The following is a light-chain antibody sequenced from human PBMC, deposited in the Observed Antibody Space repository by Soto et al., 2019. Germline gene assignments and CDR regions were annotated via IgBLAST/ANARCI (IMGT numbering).Light chain of an antibody. J-gene: IGKJ4*01. V-gene: IGKV3-20*01. CDR1: QSVGSSSF. CDR3: QQYGSSPLT. CDR2: GAS. Sequence: EIVLTQSPGTLSFSPGERATLSCRASQSVGSSSFFAWYQLKPGQAPRLLIYGASRRATGIPERFSGRGSGTDCTLTINRLEPEDFAVYFCQQYGSSPLTFGGGTKVDIK.